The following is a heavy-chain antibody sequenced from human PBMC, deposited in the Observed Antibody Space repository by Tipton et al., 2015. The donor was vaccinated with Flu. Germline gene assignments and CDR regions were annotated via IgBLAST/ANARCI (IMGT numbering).Heavy chain of an antibody. CDR3: TREFWSGDWLDV. D-gene: IGHD3-3*01. V-gene: IGHV4-39*02. CDR1: SGSIRSTNYF. J-gene: IGHJ6*04. CDR2: IYPSGTT. Sequence: LVKPTETLSLTCTVSSGSIRSTNYFCAWIRQPPGKRLELIGSIYPSGTTYYNPSLKSRFTISVDTPKSQFSLMLRAVTAADTAVYYCTREFWSGDWLDVWGKGTTVTVSS.